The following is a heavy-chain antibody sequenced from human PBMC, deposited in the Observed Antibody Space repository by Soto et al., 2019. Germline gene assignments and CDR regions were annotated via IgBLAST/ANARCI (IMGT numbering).Heavy chain of an antibody. V-gene: IGHV4-59*11. CDR2: IYYSGST. D-gene: IGHD5-12*01. J-gene: IGHJ3*02. CDR3: ARGGGGYNFEGAFDI. Sequence: SETLSLTCTVSGGSISSHYWSWIRQPPGKGLEWIGYIYYSGSTNYNPSLKSRVTISVDTSKNQFSLKLSSVTAADTAVYYCARGGGGYNFEGAFDIWGQGTMVTVSS. CDR1: GGSISSHY.